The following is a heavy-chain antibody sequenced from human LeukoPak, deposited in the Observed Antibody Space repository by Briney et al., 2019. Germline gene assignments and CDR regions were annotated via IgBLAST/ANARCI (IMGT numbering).Heavy chain of an antibody. CDR2: IYYSGST. CDR1: GGSISSYY. CDR3: ARHVGNSGSGSYLTYFDY. D-gene: IGHD3-10*01. J-gene: IGHJ4*02. Sequence: KPSETLSLTCTVSGGSISSYYWSWIRQPPGKGLEWIGHIYYSGSTHYNPSLKSRVTISVDTSKNQFSLKLSSVTDTDTAVYYCARHVGNSGSGSYLTYFDYWGQETLVTVSS. V-gene: IGHV4-59*08.